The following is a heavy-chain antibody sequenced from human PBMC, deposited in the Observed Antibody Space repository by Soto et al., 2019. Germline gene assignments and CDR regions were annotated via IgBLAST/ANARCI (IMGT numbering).Heavy chain of an antibody. CDR1: GFTFSSYA. J-gene: IGHJ3*02. V-gene: IGHV3-23*01. D-gene: IGHD3-3*01. CDR2: ISGSGGST. Sequence: GGSLRLSCAASGFTFSSYAMSWVRQAPGKGLEWVSAISGSGGSTYYADSVKGRFTISRDNSKNTLYLQMNSLRAEDTAVYYCAKDNVLRFLEWLSDAFDIWGQGTMVTVSS. CDR3: AKDNVLRFLEWLSDAFDI.